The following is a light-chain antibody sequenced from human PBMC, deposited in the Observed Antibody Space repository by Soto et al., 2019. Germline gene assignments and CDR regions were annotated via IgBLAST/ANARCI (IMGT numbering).Light chain of an antibody. V-gene: IGKV3-11*01. J-gene: IGKJ4*01. CDR2: DAS. Sequence: EIVMTQSPSTLSVSPGERATLSCRASQSVSSDLAWYQQKPGQPPRLLIHDASTRATGVPARFTGSGSGTDFTLTISSLEPEDFAVYYCQQRSNWPPLTFGGGTKVDIK. CDR3: QQRSNWPPLT. CDR1: QSVSSD.